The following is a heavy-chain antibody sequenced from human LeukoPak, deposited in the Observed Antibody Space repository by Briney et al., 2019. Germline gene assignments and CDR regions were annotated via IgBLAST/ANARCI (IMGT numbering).Heavy chain of an antibody. V-gene: IGHV1-18*01. CDR2: ISAYNGNT. D-gene: IGHD3-22*01. J-gene: IGHJ4*02. Sequence: GASVKVSCKASGYTFTSYGISWVRQAPGQGLEWMGWISAYNGNTNYAQKLQGRVTMTTDTSTSTAYMELRSLRSDDTAVYYRARGSYYYDSSGPGDFDYWGQGTLVTVSS. CDR3: ARGSYYYDSSGPGDFDY. CDR1: GYTFTSYG.